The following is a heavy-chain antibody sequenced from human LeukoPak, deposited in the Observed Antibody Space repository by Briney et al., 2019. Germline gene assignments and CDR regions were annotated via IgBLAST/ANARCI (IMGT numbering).Heavy chain of an antibody. CDR1: GFTFSNHG. CDR3: AKEYDILIGYYAFDI. D-gene: IGHD3-9*01. J-gene: IGHJ3*02. Sequence: PGGSLRLSCTASGFTFSNHGMHWVPQAPGKGLEGVAVISYDGSNKYSADSVKGRFTISRDNSKNTLYLQMNSLRAEDTAVYYCAKEYDILIGYYAFDIWGQGTMVTVSS. CDR2: ISYDGSNK. V-gene: IGHV3-30*18.